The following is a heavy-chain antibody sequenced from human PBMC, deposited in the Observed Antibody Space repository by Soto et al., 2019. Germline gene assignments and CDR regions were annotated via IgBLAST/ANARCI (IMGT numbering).Heavy chain of an antibody. CDR3: ARVRVTIFGVVTQGWFDP. CDR1: GGTFSSYA. D-gene: IGHD3-3*01. J-gene: IGHJ5*02. CDR2: IIPIFGTA. Sequence: QVQLVQSGAEVKKPGSSVKVSCKASGGTFSSYAISWVRQAPGQGLEWMGGIIPIFGTANYAQKFQGRVTITADESTSTVYMELSSLRSEDTAVYYCARVRVTIFGVVTQGWFDPWGQGTLVTVSS. V-gene: IGHV1-69*01.